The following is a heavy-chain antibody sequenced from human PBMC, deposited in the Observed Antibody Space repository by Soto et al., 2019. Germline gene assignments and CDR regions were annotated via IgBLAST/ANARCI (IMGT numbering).Heavy chain of an antibody. D-gene: IGHD2-21*01. J-gene: IGHJ4*02. V-gene: IGHV3-72*01. Sequence: GSLRLSCAASGFTLNDHFMDWVRQAPGKGLEWVGLTRNKLYSYTTEYAASVKGRFSISTDVSQNSLYLQMNSLKTEDTAVYYCVRSAVSATPFYFDYWGQGTQVTVSS. CDR1: GFTLNDHF. CDR3: VRSAVSATPFYFDY. CDR2: TRNKLYSYTT.